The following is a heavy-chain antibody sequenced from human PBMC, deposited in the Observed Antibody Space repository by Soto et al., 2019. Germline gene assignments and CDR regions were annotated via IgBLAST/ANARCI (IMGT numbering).Heavy chain of an antibody. CDR1: GFTFSSYS. V-gene: IGHV3-33*08. CDR3: ARDPQINSDTSGYVGS. Sequence: VQLVESGGGLVQPGGSLRLSCAASGFTFSSYSMNWVRQAPGKGLEWVAVIWDDGSDKKYADSVKGRFTVSRDNSKNTLFLQMSSLRAEDTAVYYCARDPQINSDTSGYVGSWGPGTLVTVSS. D-gene: IGHD3-22*01. J-gene: IGHJ5*02. CDR2: IWDDGSDK.